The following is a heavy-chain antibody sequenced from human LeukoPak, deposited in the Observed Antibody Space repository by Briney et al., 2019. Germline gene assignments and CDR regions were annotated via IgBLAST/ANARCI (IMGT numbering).Heavy chain of an antibody. CDR1: GGTFSGYY. J-gene: IGHJ5*02. CDR2: INHSGST. CDR3: ARGSSSWYNWFDP. V-gene: IGHV4-34*01. D-gene: IGHD6-13*01. Sequence: SETLSLTCAAYGGTFSGYYWNWIRQPPGKGLEWIGEINHSGSTNYNPSLKSRVTISVDTSKNQFSLKLSSVTAADTAVYYCARGSSSWYNWFDPWGQGTLVTVSS.